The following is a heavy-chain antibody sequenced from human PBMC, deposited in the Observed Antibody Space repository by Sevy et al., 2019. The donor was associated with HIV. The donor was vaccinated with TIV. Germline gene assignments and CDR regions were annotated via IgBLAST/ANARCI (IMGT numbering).Heavy chain of an antibody. J-gene: IGHJ5*02. D-gene: IGHD2-21*01. CDR1: GYSLSKLT. V-gene: IGHV1-24*01. CDR3: AIVGLGDYGGSSYYQGDWLDP. Sequence: ASVKVSCKVTGYSLSKLTIHWVRQAPGKGLEWMGSSDPKDGEITYAQTFQGRLTMTEDTSTDTAYMELSSLIYDDTAEYVGAIVGLGDYGGSSYYQGDWLDPWGQGTLVTVSS. CDR2: SDPKDGEI.